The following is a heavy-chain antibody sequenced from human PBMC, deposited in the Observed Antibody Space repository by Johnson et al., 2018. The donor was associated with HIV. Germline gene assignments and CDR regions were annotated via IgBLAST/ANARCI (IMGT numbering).Heavy chain of an antibody. CDR2: ISYDGSNK. J-gene: IGHJ3*02. V-gene: IGHV3-30-3*01. CDR3: AREDQNWNYDHAFDI. D-gene: IGHD1-7*01. CDR1: GFTFSSYA. Sequence: QMQLVESGGGVVQPGRSLRLSCAASGFTFSSYAMHWVRQAPGKGLEWVAVISYDGSNKYYADSVKGRFTISRDNSKNTLYLQMNSLGAEDTAVYYCAREDQNWNYDHAFDIWGQGTTVTVSS.